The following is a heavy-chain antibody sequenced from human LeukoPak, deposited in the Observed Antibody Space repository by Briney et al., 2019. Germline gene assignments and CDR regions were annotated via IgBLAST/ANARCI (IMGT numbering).Heavy chain of an antibody. CDR3: ARGPRDGYNLEGY. CDR1: GYTFTGHY. CDR2: INPNSGGT. V-gene: IGHV1-2*02. D-gene: IGHD5-24*01. J-gene: IGHJ4*02. Sequence: ASVKVSCKASGYTFTGHYMHWVRQAPGQGLEWMGWINPNSGGTNYAQKFQGRVTMTRDTSISTAYMELSRLRSDDTAVYYCARGPRDGYNLEGYWGQGTLVTVSS.